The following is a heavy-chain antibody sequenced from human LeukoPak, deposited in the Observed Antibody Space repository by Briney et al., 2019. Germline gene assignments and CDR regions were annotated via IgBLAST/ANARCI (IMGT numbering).Heavy chain of an antibody. CDR3: AKDGDATGYYNSGDNGFDI. D-gene: IGHD3-9*01. Sequence: GGSLRLSCAASGFTVSNNYMSWVRQAPGKGLEWVSVISGSGGSTYYADSVKGRFTISRDNSKNTLYLQMNSLRAEDTAVYYCAKDGDATGYYNSGDNGFDIWGQGTLVTVSS. CDR2: ISGSGGST. V-gene: IGHV3-23*01. CDR1: GFTVSNNY. J-gene: IGHJ3*02.